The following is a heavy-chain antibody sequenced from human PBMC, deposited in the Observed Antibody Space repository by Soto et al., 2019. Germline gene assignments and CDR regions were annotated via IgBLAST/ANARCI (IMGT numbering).Heavy chain of an antibody. CDR3: ARRWGSGYYGSGSYNWFDP. J-gene: IGHJ5*02. CDR1: GGSISSGGYY. V-gene: IGHV4-61*08. Sequence: PSETLSLTCTVSGGSISSGGYYWSWIRQPPGKGLEWIGYIYYSGSTNYNPSLKSRVTISVDTSKNQFSLKLSSVTAADTAVYYCARRWGSGYYGSGSYNWFDPWGQGTLVTVSS. D-gene: IGHD3-10*01. CDR2: IYYSGST.